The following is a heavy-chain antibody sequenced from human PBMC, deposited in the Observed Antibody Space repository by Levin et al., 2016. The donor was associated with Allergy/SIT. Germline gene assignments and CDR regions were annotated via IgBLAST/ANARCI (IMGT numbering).Heavy chain of an antibody. J-gene: IGHJ6*03. CDR2: FDPEDGET. D-gene: IGHD2-2*02. CDR1: GYTLTELS. CDR3: ATVPAAIRRYYYYYMDV. V-gene: IGHV1-24*01. Sequence: ASVKVSCKVSGYTLTELSMHWVRQAPGKGLEWMGGFDPEDGETIYAQKFQGRVTMTEDTSTDTAYMELSSLRSEDTAVYYCATVPAAIRRYYYYYMDVWGKGTTVTVSS.